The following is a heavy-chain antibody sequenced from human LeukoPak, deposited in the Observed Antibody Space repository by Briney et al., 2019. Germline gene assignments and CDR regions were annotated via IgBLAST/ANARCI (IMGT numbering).Heavy chain of an antibody. CDR2: IYYTGRT. Sequence: SETLSLTCSVSGGSISTNTHYWGWIRQPPGKGLEWIGTIYYTGRTYYNTSLKSRVTVSVDTSKNQFSLRLNSVTAADTAVYYCAREEAATVTTAMFDPWGQGILVTVSS. V-gene: IGHV4-39*07. J-gene: IGHJ5*02. CDR3: AREEAATVTTAMFDP. CDR1: GGSISTNTHY. D-gene: IGHD4-11*01.